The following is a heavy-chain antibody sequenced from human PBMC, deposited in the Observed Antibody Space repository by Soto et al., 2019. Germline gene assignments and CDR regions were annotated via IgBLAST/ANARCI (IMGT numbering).Heavy chain of an antibody. CDR3: ARGSIAAAAKYYYYYGMDV. J-gene: IGHJ6*02. CDR2: INHSGST. CDR1: GGSFSGYY. Sequence: QVQLQQWGAGLLKPSETLSLTCAVYGGSFSGYYWSWIRQPPGKGLEWIGEINHSGSTNYNPSLKSRVTISVDTSKNQFSLKLSSVTAADTAVYYCARGSIAAAAKYYYYYGMDVWGQGTTVTVSS. V-gene: IGHV4-34*01. D-gene: IGHD6-13*01.